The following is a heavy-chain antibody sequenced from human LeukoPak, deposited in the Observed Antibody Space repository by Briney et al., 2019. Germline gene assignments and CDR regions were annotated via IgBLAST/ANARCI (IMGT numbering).Heavy chain of an antibody. CDR2: ISSSSATI. D-gene: IGHD1-26*01. J-gene: IGHJ3*02. CDR3: ARDRARYSANYYDSFDI. V-gene: IGHV3-48*02. Sequence: GGSLRLSCAASGFIFSSYSMNWVRQAPGKGLEWVSYISSSSATIFYADSVKGRFTISRDNAKNLLYLQMNSLRDEDTAVYYCARDRARYSANYYDSFDIWGQGTMVTVSS. CDR1: GFIFSSYS.